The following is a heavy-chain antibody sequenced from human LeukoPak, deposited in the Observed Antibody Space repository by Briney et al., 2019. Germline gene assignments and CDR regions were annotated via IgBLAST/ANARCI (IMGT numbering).Heavy chain of an antibody. V-gene: IGHV4-59*08. CDR3: ARQAEDSSSSLVYFDY. J-gene: IGHJ4*02. Sequence: PSEPLSPTCALSGASISSNYWSWIRQPPGKGLEWIGLIYYIGPTKTNPCPKSPVTISADTSKSQFSLKLSSVTAADTAVYYCARQAEDSSSSLVYFDYWGEGDLGTVSS. D-gene: IGHD6-6*01. CDR2: IYYIGPT. CDR1: GASISSNY.